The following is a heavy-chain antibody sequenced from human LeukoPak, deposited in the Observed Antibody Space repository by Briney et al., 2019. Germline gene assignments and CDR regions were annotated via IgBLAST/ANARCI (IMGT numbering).Heavy chain of an antibody. J-gene: IGHJ3*02. CDR1: GDSINSSNSY. Sequence: PSETLSLTCTVSGDSINSSNSYWGWVRQPPGKALEWIATIFYSGSTFYNPSLKSRVTMSVDTSKNQFSLKLSSVTAADTAVYYCARATTVVYHAFDIWGQGTMVTVSS. V-gene: IGHV4-39*07. D-gene: IGHD4-23*01. CDR2: IFYSGST. CDR3: ARATTVVYHAFDI.